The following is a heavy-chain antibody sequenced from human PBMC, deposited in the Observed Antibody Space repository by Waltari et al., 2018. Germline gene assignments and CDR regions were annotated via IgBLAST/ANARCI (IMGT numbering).Heavy chain of an antibody. CDR2: INAGNGNT. J-gene: IGHJ2*01. D-gene: IGHD2-15*01. Sequence: QVQLVQSGAEVKKPGASVKVSCKASGYTFTSYAMHWVRQAPGQRLEWMGWINAGNGNTKYSQKFQGRVTITRDTSASTAYMELSSLRSEDTAVYYCARIGGESFWYFDLWGRGTLVTVSS. V-gene: IGHV1-3*01. CDR3: ARIGGESFWYFDL. CDR1: GYTFTSYA.